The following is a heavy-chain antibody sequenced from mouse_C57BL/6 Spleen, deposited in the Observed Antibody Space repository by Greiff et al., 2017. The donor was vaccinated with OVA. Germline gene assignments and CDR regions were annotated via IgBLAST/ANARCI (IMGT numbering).Heavy chain of an antibody. V-gene: IGHV1-52*01. D-gene: IGHD2-3*01. CDR3: ARWDGYYSYYLDY. Sequence: QVQLQQPGAELVRPGSSVKLSCKASGYTFTSYWMHWVKQRPIQGLEWIGNIDPSDSETHYNQKFKDKATLTVDKSSSTAYMQLSSLTSEDSAVYYCARWDGYYSYYLDYWGQGTTLTVSS. J-gene: IGHJ2*01. CDR1: GYTFTSYW. CDR2: IDPSDSET.